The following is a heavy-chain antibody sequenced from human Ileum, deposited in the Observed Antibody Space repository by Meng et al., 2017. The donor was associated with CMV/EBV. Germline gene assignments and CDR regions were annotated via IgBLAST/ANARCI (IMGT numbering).Heavy chain of an antibody. Sequence: SVKVSCKASGGTFSSYAISWVRQAPGQGLEWMGGIIPILGTGNYAQKFQGRVTITTDESTSTAYMELSSLRSEDTAVYYCARAVITMVRGVIIPYYYYGMDVWGQGTTVTVSS. CDR2: IIPILGTG. D-gene: IGHD3-10*01. CDR1: GGTFSSYA. J-gene: IGHJ6*02. V-gene: IGHV1-69*05. CDR3: ARAVITMVRGVIIPYYYYGMDV.